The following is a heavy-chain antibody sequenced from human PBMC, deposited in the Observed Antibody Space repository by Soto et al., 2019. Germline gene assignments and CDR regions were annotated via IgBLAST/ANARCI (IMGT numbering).Heavy chain of an antibody. Sequence: RASVKVSCKASGYTFTGYYMHWVRQAPGQGLEWMGWINPNSGGTNYAQKFQGWVTMTRDTSISTAYMELSRLRSDDTAVYYCARGHGSGNRNFDYWGQGTLVTVSS. J-gene: IGHJ4*02. V-gene: IGHV1-2*04. D-gene: IGHD3-10*01. CDR3: ARGHGSGNRNFDY. CDR2: INPNSGGT. CDR1: GYTFTGYY.